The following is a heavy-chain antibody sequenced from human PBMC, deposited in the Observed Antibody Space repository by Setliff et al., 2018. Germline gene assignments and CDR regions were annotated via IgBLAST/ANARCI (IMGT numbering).Heavy chain of an antibody. V-gene: IGHV3-30*04. D-gene: IGHD6-6*01. J-gene: IGHJ4*02. CDR3: ARGFGPAAVGPYSSSSEGFDY. Sequence: GGSLRLSCAASGFTFSNYAMHWVRQAPGKGLEWVAVILYDGSNKYYADSVKGRFSISRDNSKNTLYLQMNSLRPEDTAVYHCARGFGPAAVGPYSSSSEGFDYWGQGTLVTVSS. CDR2: ILYDGSNK. CDR1: GFTFSNYA.